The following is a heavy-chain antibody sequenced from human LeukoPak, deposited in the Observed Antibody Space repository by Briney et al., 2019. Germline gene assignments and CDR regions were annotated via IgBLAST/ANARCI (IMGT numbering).Heavy chain of an antibody. CDR1: GFTFDDYA. CDR2: ISWNSGSI. Sequence: PGGSLRLSCAASGFTFDDYAMHWVGQAPGKGLEWVSGISWNSGSIGYADSVKGRFTISRDNAKNSLYLQMNSLRAEDMALYYCAKGYCSSTSCYTDYWGQGTLVTVSS. J-gene: IGHJ4*02. CDR3: AKGYCSSTSCYTDY. D-gene: IGHD2-2*02. V-gene: IGHV3-9*03.